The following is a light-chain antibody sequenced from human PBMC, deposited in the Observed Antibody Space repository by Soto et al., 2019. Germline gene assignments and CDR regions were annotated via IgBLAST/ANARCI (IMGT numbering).Light chain of an antibody. Sequence: QSALTQPASVSGSPGQSITISCAGTRSDVGAYNYVPWYQQHPGKAPKLVIYEVGDRPSGVSNRFSGSKSGNTASLTISGLQAEDEDDYYCSSYTSSTTQVFGGGTKLTVL. CDR3: SSYTSSTTQV. CDR1: RSDVGAYNY. J-gene: IGLJ3*02. CDR2: EVG. V-gene: IGLV2-14*01.